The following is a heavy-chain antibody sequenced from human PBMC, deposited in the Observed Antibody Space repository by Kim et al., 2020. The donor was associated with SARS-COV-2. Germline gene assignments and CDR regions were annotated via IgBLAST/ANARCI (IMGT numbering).Heavy chain of an antibody. CDR1: GFTFSNYW. V-gene: IGHV3-74*01. CDR2: IDGGGSGT. D-gene: IGHD5-12*01. Sequence: GGSLRLSCAASGFTFSNYWMHWVRQAPGKGLVWVSRIDGGGSGTTYADLVKGRFTISRDNAKNTLYLQMNSLKAEDTAVYYCARGGSSTLNAFDIWGQGTVVTVSS. J-gene: IGHJ3*02. CDR3: ARGGSSTLNAFDI.